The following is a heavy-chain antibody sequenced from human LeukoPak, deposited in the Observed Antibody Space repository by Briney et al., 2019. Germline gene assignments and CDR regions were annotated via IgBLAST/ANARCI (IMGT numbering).Heavy chain of an antibody. CDR1: GFTFSSYW. D-gene: IGHD3-22*01. Sequence: GGSLRLSCAASGFTFSSYWISWVRQAPGKGLEWVANIKQDGSEKYYVDSVKGRFTISRDNAKNSLYLQMNSLRAEDTAVYYCARDDSIFSGVGDYWGQGTLVTVSS. V-gene: IGHV3-7*01. J-gene: IGHJ4*02. CDR3: ARDDSIFSGVGDY. CDR2: IKQDGSEK.